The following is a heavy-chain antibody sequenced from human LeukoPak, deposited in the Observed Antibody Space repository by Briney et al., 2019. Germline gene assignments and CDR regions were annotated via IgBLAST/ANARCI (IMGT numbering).Heavy chain of an antibody. J-gene: IGHJ6*03. CDR3: ARVHTMIVVGDGETYYYYYMDV. V-gene: IGHV6-1*01. D-gene: IGHD3-22*01. CDR1: GDSVSSNSAA. CDR2: TYYRSKWYN. Sequence: SQTLSLTCAISGDSVSSNSAAWNWTRQSPSRGLEWLGRTYYRSKWYNDYAVSVKSRITINPDTSKNQFSLQLNSVTPEDTAVYYCARVHTMIVVGDGETYYYYYMDVWGKGTTVTVSS.